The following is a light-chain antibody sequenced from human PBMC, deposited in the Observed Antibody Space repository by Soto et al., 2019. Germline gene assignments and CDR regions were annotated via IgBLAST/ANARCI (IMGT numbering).Light chain of an antibody. V-gene: IGLV1-44*01. CDR3: AAWDDSPNAYVV. J-gene: IGLJ2*01. CDR2: SNN. Sequence: QSVLTQPPSASGTPGQRVTISCSGSSSNIGSNTVNWYQQLPGAAPKLLIYSNNQRSSGVPDRFSGSKSGTSASLAISGLQSEDEADYFCAAWDDSPNAYVVFGGGTKLTVL. CDR1: SSNIGSNT.